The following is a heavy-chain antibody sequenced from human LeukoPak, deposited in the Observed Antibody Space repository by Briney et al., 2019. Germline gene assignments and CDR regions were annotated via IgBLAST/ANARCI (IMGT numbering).Heavy chain of an antibody. CDR2: IRYDGSNK. V-gene: IGHV3-30*02. CDR3: AKDPYHTIFGVVIGTFDP. CDR1: GFTFSSYG. D-gene: IGHD3-3*01. J-gene: IGHJ5*02. Sequence: GGSLRLSCAASGFTFSSYGMHWVRQAPGKGLAWVAFIRYDGSNKYYADSVKGRFTISRGNSKNTLYLQMNSLRAEDTAVYYCAKDPYHTIFGVVIGTFDPWGQGTLVTVSS.